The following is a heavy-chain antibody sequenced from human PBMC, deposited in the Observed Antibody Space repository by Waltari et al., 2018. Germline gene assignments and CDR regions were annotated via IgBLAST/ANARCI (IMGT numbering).Heavy chain of an antibody. CDR3: ARAMAMVVTRGWFDP. Sequence: EVQLVESGGGLVQPGGSLRLSCAASGFTFSSYSMNWVRQAPGKGLEWVSYISSSSSTIYYADSVKGRFTISRDNAKNSLYLQMNSLRAEDTAVYYCARAMAMVVTRGWFDPWGQGTLVTVSS. CDR1: GFTFSSYS. D-gene: IGHD2-21*02. CDR2: ISSSSSTI. V-gene: IGHV3-48*04. J-gene: IGHJ5*02.